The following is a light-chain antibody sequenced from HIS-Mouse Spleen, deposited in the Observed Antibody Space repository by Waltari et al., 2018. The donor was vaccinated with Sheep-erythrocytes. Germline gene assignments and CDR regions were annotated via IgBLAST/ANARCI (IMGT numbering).Light chain of an antibody. CDR2: GAS. V-gene: IGKV3-15*01. CDR3: QQYNNWPPPYT. J-gene: IGKJ2*01. CDR1: QSVSSN. Sequence: EIVMTQSPATLSVSPGERAPLPCRASQSVSSNLAWYQQKPGQAPRLLIYGASTRATGIPARFSGSGSGTEFTLTISSMQSEDFAVYYCQQYNNWPPPYTFGQGTKLEIK.